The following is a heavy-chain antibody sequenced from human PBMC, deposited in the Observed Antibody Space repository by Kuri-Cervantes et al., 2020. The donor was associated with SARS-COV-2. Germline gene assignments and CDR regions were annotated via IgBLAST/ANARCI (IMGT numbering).Heavy chain of an antibody. CDR3: ARAGYSSSWAPGAFDY. CDR2: IIPIFGTA. D-gene: IGHD6-13*01. CDR1: GGTFSSYA. J-gene: IGHJ4*02. Sequence: SVKVSCKASGGTFSSYAISWVRQAPGQGLEWMGRIIPIFGTANYAQKFQGRVTITADESTSTAYMELRSLRSDDTAVYYCARAGYSSSWAPGAFDYWGQGTLVTVSS. V-gene: IGHV1-69*13.